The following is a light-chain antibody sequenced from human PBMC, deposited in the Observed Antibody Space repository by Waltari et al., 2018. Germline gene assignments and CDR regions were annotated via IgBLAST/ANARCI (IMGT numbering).Light chain of an antibody. CDR3: QQFNTYSFYT. CDR1: EAIRTG. Sequence: AIQLTQSPSSLSASVGDRVTITCRAGEAIRTGLAWYQQRPGKPPKGLIFDTSSLESGVPSRISGSRSGTDFTLTISSLQPEDFATYYCQQFNTYSFYTFGQGTKLEI. J-gene: IGKJ2*01. CDR2: DTS. V-gene: IGKV1-13*02.